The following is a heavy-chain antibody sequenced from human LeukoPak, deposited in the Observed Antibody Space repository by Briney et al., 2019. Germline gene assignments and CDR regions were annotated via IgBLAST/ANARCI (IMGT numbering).Heavy chain of an antibody. CDR2: IRYDGSNK. CDR3: ARGRRDTAMLIYYYYYYMDV. J-gene: IGHJ6*03. V-gene: IGHV3-30*02. D-gene: IGHD5-18*01. CDR1: GFTFSNYG. Sequence: PGGSLRLSCAVSGFTFSNYGMHWVRQAPGKGLEWVAFIRYDGSNKFYPDSVKGRFTISRDNSKNTLYLQMNSLRAEDTAVYYCARGRRDTAMLIYYYYYYMDVWGKGTTVTISS.